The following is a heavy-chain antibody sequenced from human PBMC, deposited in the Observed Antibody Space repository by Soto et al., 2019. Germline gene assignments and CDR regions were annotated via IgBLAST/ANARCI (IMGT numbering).Heavy chain of an antibody. V-gene: IGHV3-74*01. D-gene: IGHD6-13*01. J-gene: IGHJ5*02. CDR3: AREKKQQLVPNWFDP. CDR1: GFTFSSYW. Sequence: XGSLRLSCAASGFTFSSYWMHWVRQAPGKGLVWVSRINSDGSSTSYADSVKGRFTISRDNAKNTLYLQMNSLRAEDTAVYYCAREKKQQLVPNWFDPWGQGTLVTVSS. CDR2: INSDGSST.